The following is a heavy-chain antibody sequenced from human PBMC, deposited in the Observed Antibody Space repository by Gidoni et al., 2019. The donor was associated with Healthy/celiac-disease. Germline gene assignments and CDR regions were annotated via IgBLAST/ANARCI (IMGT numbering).Heavy chain of an antibody. V-gene: IGHV3-49*05. CDR2: IRRKAYGGTT. D-gene: IGHD3-10*01. CDR1: GFTFGDHA. CDR3: TRDGEGAHRAGIDY. J-gene: IGHJ4*02. Sequence: EVQLVESGGGLVKPGRSLSLSCPASGFTFGDHAMSWFPQAPGKGLGGVGVIRRKAYGGTTEYAASVKGRFTISRDDSKSIDYLQMNSLKTEDTAVYYCTRDGEGAHRAGIDYWGQGTLVTVSS.